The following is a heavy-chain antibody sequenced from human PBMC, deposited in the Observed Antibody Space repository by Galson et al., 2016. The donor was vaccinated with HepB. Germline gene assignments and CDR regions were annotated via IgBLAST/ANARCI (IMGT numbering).Heavy chain of an antibody. CDR1: GYTFTTSG. CDR2: ISTYSGNT. CDR3: ARDVQYRFDS. J-gene: IGHJ4*02. V-gene: IGHV1-18*01. Sequence: SVKVSCKASGYTFTTSGISWVRRAPGHGLEWMGWISTYSGNTKYAQKFQGGLTLTTDSSTTTAYMELRSLRFDDTALYYCARDVQYRFDSWGQGTLVTVSS. D-gene: IGHD2/OR15-2a*01.